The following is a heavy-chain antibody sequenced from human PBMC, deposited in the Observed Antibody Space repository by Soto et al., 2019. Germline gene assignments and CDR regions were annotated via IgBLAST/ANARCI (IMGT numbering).Heavy chain of an antibody. V-gene: IGHV1-8*01. D-gene: IGHD6-13*01. Sequence: ASVKVSCKASGYTFTSYDINWVRQATGQGLEWMGWMNPNSGNTGYAQKFQGRVTMTRNTSISTAYMELSSLRSEDTAVYYCARTGIAAAGFAPPTEYYYYYMDVWGKGTTVTVSS. J-gene: IGHJ6*03. CDR2: MNPNSGNT. CDR3: ARTGIAAAGFAPPTEYYYYYMDV. CDR1: GYTFTSYD.